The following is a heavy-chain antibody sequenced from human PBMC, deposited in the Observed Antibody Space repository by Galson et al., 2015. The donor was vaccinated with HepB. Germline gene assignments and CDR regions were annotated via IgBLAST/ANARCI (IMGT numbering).Heavy chain of an antibody. CDR1: GFSFTRYA. J-gene: IGHJ4*02. V-gene: IGHV3-23*01. CDR3: AKDGIMVANNPYHFHH. Sequence: SLRLSCAASGFSFTRYAMTWVCQAPGKGLEWVSSITSSGGNSYYTDSVKGRFTVSRDNSKNTLLLRLNSLRAEDTAMYFCAKDGIMVANNPYHFHHWGQGALVTVSS. D-gene: IGHD2-15*01. CDR2: ITSSGGNS.